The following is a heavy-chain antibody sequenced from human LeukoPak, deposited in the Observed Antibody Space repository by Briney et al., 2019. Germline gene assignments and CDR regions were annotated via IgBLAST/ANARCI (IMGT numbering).Heavy chain of an antibody. V-gene: IGHV3-30*04. CDR3: ARSNDYGDYPLGY. CDR2: ISYDGSNK. Sequence: PGGSLRLSCAASGFTFSSYAMHWVRQAPGKGLEWVAVISYDGSNKYYADSVKGRFTISRDNSKNTLYLQMNSLRAEDTAVYYCARSNDYGDYPLGYWGQGTLVTVSS. J-gene: IGHJ4*02. D-gene: IGHD4-17*01. CDR1: GFTFSSYA.